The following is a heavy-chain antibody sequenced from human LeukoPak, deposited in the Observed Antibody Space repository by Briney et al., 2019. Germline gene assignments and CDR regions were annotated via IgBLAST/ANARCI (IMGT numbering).Heavy chain of an antibody. J-gene: IGHJ4*02. Sequence: SETLSLTCTVSSDSIRSYYWTWIRQPPGKGLEWIGHSHYSGSTNYNPSLKSRVTISVDTSKNQFSLKLSSVTAADTAVYYCARDYGGKFDYWGQGTLVTVSS. CDR1: SDSIRSYY. CDR3: ARDYGGKFDY. D-gene: IGHD4-23*01. V-gene: IGHV4-59*01. CDR2: SHYSGST.